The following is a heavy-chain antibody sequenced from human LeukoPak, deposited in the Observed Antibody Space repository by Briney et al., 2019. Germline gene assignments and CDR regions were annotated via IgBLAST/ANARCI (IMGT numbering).Heavy chain of an antibody. CDR1: GFTVSSYG. J-gene: IGHJ3*01. D-gene: IGHD6-13*01. Sequence: GGSLRLSCAASGFTVSSYGVTWVRLAPGKGLEWVSAFSATDGSAQYAESVKGRFTISRDNSKNSLYLQMNSLRDEDTAVYYCAKARIAAAGTGAFDVWGQGTMVTVSS. V-gene: IGHV3-23*01. CDR3: AKARIAAAGTGAFDV. CDR2: FSATDGSA.